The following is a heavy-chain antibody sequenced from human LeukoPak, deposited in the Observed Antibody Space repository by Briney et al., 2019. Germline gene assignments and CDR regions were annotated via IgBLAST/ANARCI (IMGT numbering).Heavy chain of an antibody. CDR1: GGSISSGDYY. CDR2: IYYSGST. Sequence: SETLSLTCTVSGGSISSGDYYWSWIRQLPGKGLEWIGYIYYSGSTYYNPSLKSRVTISVDTSKNQFSLKLSSVTAADTAVYYCARDQGYNWNWFDPWGQGTLVTVSS. CDR3: ARDQGYNWNWFDP. V-gene: IGHV4-30-4*08. D-gene: IGHD1-1*01. J-gene: IGHJ5*02.